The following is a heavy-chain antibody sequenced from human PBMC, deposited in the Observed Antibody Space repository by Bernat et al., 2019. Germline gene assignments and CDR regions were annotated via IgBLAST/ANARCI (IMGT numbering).Heavy chain of an antibody. CDR3: ARSGGPRSSTDAFDI. Sequence: QVQLVESGGGVVQPGRSLRLSCAASGFTFSSYGMHWVRQAPGKGLEWVAVIWYDGSNKYYADSVKGRFTIARDNSKNTLYLQMNRLRAEDTAVYYCARSGGPRSSTDAFDIWGQGTMVTVSS. CDR2: IWYDGSNK. J-gene: IGHJ3*02. D-gene: IGHD6-13*01. CDR1: GFTFSSYG. V-gene: IGHV3-33*01.